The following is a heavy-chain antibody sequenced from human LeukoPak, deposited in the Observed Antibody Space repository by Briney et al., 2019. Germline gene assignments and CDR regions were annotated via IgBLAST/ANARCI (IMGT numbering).Heavy chain of an antibody. CDR2: IYYSGST. CDR3: ASNSSPGY. CDR1: GGSISSSSYH. V-gene: IGHV4-39*01. Sequence: SETLSLTCTVSGGSISSSSYHWGWIRQPPGKGLEWIGSIYYSGSTYYNPSLKSRVTISVDTSKNQFSLKLSSVTAADTAVYYCASNSSPGYWGQGTLVTVSS. J-gene: IGHJ4*02. D-gene: IGHD6-13*01.